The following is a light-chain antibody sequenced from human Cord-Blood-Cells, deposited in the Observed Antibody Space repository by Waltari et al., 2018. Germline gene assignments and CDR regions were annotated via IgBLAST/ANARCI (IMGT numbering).Light chain of an antibody. Sequence: QSALTQPASVSGSPRQPITIPCTGPSSDVGGDNHVSWSQQHPGKAPKLLIYEVSNRPSGVSNRFSGSKSGNTASLTISGLQAEDEADYYCSSYTSSSTWVFGGGTKLTVL. V-gene: IGLV2-14*01. CDR3: SSYTSSSTWV. CDR2: EVS. CDR1: SSDVGGDNH. J-gene: IGLJ3*02.